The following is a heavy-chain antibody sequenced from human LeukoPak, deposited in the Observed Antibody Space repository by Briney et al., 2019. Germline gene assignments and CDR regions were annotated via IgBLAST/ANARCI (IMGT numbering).Heavy chain of an antibody. CDR3: ARRWFGESLDY. Sequence: SETLSLTCTVSGGSISSYYWSWVRQPPGKGLEWIGYIYYSGTTNYNPSLKSRVTISVDTSKNQFSLKLSSVTAADTAVYYCARRWFGESLDYWGQGTLVTVSS. J-gene: IGHJ4*02. CDR1: GGSISSYY. D-gene: IGHD3-10*01. V-gene: IGHV4-59*08. CDR2: IYYSGTT.